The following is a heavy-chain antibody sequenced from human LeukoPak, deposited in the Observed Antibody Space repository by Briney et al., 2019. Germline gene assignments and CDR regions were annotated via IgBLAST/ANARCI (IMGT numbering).Heavy chain of an antibody. Sequence: GGSLRLSCAASGFTFSTYYMSWVRQAPGKGLEWVSGIYGGGNSYYADSVTGRFTISRDNAKNSLYLQMNSLRAEDTAVYYCASSTGESYGMDVWGQGTTVTVSS. V-gene: IGHV3-66*01. CDR3: ASSTGESYGMDV. CDR2: IYGGGNS. D-gene: IGHD1-26*01. J-gene: IGHJ6*02. CDR1: GFTFSTYY.